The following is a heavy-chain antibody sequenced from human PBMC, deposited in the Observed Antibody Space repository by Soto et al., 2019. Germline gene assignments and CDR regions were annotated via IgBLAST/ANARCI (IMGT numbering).Heavy chain of an antibody. D-gene: IGHD3-3*01. CDR1: GFTFSSYA. CDR2: ISGSGGRT. V-gene: IGHV3-23*01. Sequence: GGSLRLSCAASGFTFSSYAMSWVRQAPGKGLEWVSGISGSGGRTYYADSVKGRFTISRDNSKPTLYLQMNSLRAEDTAVYYCAKADDFWSGYHIYYYYGMDVWGQGTTVTVSS. J-gene: IGHJ6*02. CDR3: AKADDFWSGYHIYYYYGMDV.